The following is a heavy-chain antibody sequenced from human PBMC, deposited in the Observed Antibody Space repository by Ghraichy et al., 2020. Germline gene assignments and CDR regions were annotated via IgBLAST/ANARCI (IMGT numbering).Heavy chain of an antibody. CDR3: ARFIPAPGDSGSYFDY. V-gene: IGHV1-18*04. CDR2: ISAYNGNT. D-gene: IGHD3-16*01. CDR1: GYTFTSYG. J-gene: IGHJ4*02. Sequence: ASVKVSCKASGYTFTSYGISWVRQAPGQGLEWMGWISAYNGNTNYAQKLQGRVTMTTDTSTSTAYMELRSLRSDDTAVYYCARFIPAPGDSGSYFDYWGQGTLVTVSS.